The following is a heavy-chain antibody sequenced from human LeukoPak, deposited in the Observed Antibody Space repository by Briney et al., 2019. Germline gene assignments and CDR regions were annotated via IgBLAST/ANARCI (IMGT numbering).Heavy chain of an antibody. CDR3: ARGGILTGYYPASADY. CDR1: GYSISTGYY. J-gene: IGHJ4*02. Sequence: SETLSLTCTVSGYSISTGYYWDWIRQPPGKGLEWIGTFYHGGSTYYNPSLKSRVTISVDTSKNQFSLNLTSVTAADTAVYYCARGGILTGYYPASADYWGKEPLVTVSS. CDR2: FYHGGST. V-gene: IGHV4-38-2*02. D-gene: IGHD3-9*01.